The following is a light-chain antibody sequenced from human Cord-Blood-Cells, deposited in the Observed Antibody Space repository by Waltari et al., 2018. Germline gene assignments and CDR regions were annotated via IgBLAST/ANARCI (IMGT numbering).Light chain of an antibody. CDR2: WAS. CDR1: QSVLYSSNNQNY. V-gene: IGKV4-1*01. J-gene: IGKJ2*01. Sequence: DIVMTQSPDSLAVSLGERATINCKHSQSVLYSSNNQNYLAWYQQKPGQPPKLLIYWASTRESGVPDRFSGSGSGTDFTLTISSLQAEDVAVYYCQQYYSTPYTFGQGTKLEIK. CDR3: QQYYSTPYT.